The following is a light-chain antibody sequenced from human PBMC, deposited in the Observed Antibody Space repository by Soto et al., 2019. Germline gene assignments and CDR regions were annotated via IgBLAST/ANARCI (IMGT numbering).Light chain of an antibody. J-gene: IGKJ1*01. CDR3: QQYGSLPRT. CDR1: QSVSSTY. V-gene: IGKV3-20*01. Sequence: EIVLTQSPGTLSLSPGERATLSCRATQSVSSTYLAWYQQKPGQAPRLLIYATSSRATGIPDRFSGSGSGTDFTLTINRLEPEDSAVYYCQQYGSLPRTFGQGTKVEIK. CDR2: ATS.